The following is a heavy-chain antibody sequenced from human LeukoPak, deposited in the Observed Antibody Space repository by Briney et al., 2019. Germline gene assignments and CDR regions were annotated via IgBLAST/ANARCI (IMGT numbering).Heavy chain of an antibody. CDR2: ITSSSSYI. V-gene: IGHV3-21*01. D-gene: IGHD5-18*01. Sequence: GGSLRLSCAASGFTFSYNSMNWVRQAPGKGLEWVSSITSSSSYIYYADSVKGRFTISRDNAKNSLYLQMNSLRAEDTAVYHCAAYSYGQTDAFDIWGQGTMVTVSS. CDR3: AAYSYGQTDAFDI. J-gene: IGHJ3*02. CDR1: GFTFSYNS.